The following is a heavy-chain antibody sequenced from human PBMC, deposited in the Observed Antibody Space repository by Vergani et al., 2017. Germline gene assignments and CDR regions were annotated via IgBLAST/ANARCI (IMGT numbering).Heavy chain of an antibody. Sequence: EVQLVESGGGLVQPGGSLRLSCAASGFTFSSYSMNWVRQAPGKGLEWVSYISSSSTIYYADSVKGRFTISRDNAKNSLYLQMNSLRAEDTAVYYCARDLSPAGRGGWFDPWGQGTLVTVSS. CDR1: GFTFSSYS. D-gene: IGHD6-25*01. V-gene: IGHV3-48*01. CDR3: ARDLSPAGRGGWFDP. CDR2: ISSSSTI. J-gene: IGHJ5*02.